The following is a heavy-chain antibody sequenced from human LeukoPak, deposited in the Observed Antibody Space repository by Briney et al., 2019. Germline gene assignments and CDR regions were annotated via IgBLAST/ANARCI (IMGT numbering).Heavy chain of an antibody. CDR2: ISGRGGSA. D-gene: IGHD3-16*01. V-gene: IGHV3-23*01. Sequence: GGSLRLSCAASGFTFSRYAMSWVRQAPGKGLEWVSAISGRGGSAYYADSVKGRFTISRDSSKNTLYLQMNSLRAEDTAVYYCARGVDDDYWGQGTLVTVSS. CDR3: ARGVDDDY. J-gene: IGHJ4*02. CDR1: GFTFSRYA.